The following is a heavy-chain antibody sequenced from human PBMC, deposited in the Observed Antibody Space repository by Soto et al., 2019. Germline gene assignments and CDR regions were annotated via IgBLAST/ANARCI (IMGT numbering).Heavy chain of an antibody. D-gene: IGHD2-2*01. CDR3: ARDRGYCSSTSCYEASEDYYYGMDV. J-gene: IGHJ6*02. Sequence: QVQLQESGPGLVKPSETLSLTCTVSGGSISRYYWSWIRQPPGQGLEWIGYIYYSGSTNYNPSLTSRVTLSVDTSKNQFSLKLSSATAADTAVYYCARDRGYCSSTSCYEASEDYYYGMDVWGQGTTVTVSS. CDR1: GGSISRYY. V-gene: IGHV4-59*01. CDR2: IYYSGST.